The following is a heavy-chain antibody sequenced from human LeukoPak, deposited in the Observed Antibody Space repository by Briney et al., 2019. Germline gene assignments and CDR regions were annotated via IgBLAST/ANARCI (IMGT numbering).Heavy chain of an antibody. CDR3: ARGDYVLYYYYYYGMDV. Sequence: AASVKVSCKVSGYTLTELSMHWVRQAPGKGLEWMGGFDPEDGETIYAQKFQGRVTMTRNTSISTAYMELSSLRSEDTAVYYCARGDYVLYYYYYYGMDVWGQGTTVTVSS. D-gene: IGHD3-16*01. J-gene: IGHJ6*02. CDR1: GYTLTELS. CDR2: FDPEDGET. V-gene: IGHV1-24*01.